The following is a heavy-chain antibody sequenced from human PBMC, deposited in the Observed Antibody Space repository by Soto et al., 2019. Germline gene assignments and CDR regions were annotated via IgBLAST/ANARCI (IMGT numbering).Heavy chain of an antibody. CDR2: IWYDGSNK. CDR1: GFSFSSYD. D-gene: IGHD6-13*01. J-gene: IGHJ4*02. CDR3: ARGYSSSRDLGY. Sequence: QVQLVESGGGVVQPGRSLRLSCAASGFSFSSYDIHWVRQAPGKGLEWVAVIWYDGSNKYYADSVKGRFTISRDNSKNTLYLQMNSLRADDTAVYYCARGYSSSRDLGYWGQGTLVTVSS. V-gene: IGHV3-33*01.